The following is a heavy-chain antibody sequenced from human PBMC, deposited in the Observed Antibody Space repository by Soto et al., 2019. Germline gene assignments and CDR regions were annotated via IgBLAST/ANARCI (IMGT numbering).Heavy chain of an antibody. Sequence: ASVKVSCKASGYTFTSYYMHWVRQAPGQGLEWMGIINPSGGSTSYAQKFQGRVTMTRDTSTSTVYMGLSSLRSEDTAVYYCARESAYGSGSHYLTRGYYYYYYGMDVWGQGTTVTVSS. J-gene: IGHJ6*02. CDR1: GYTFTSYY. CDR2: INPSGGST. CDR3: ARESAYGSGSHYLTRGYYYYYYGMDV. D-gene: IGHD3-10*01. V-gene: IGHV1-46*01.